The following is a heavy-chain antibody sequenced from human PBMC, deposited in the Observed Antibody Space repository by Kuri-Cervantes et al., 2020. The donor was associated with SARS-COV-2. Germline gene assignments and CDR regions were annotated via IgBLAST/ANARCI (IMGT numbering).Heavy chain of an antibody. J-gene: IGHJ4*02. CDR3: AKGVISGSLDY. V-gene: IGHV3-30*02. CDR1: GLTFSSYG. D-gene: IGHD1-26*01. CDR2: IRYDGSNK. Sequence: GGSLRLSCAASGLTFSSYGMHWVRQAPGKGLEWVAFIRYDGSNKYYADSVKGRFTISRDNSKNTLYLQMNSLRAEDTAVYYCAKGVISGSLDYWGQGTLVTVSS.